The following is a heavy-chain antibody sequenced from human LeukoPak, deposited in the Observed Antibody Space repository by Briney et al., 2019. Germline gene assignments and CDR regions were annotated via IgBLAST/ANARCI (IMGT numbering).Heavy chain of an antibody. CDR1: GFTFSSYA. CDR3: AKAISWSYYYGMDV. V-gene: IGHV3-23*01. CDR2: ISGSGGST. J-gene: IGHJ6*02. D-gene: IGHD6-13*01. Sequence: PGGSLRLSCAASGFTFSSYAMSWVRQAPGKGLESVSAISGSGGSTYYADSVKGRFTISRDNSKNTLYLQMNSLRAEDTAVYYCAKAISWSYYYGMDVWGQGTTVTVSS.